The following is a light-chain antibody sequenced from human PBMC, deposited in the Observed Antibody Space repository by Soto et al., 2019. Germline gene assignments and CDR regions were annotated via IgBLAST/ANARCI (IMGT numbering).Light chain of an antibody. Sequence: QSALTQPASVSGSPGQSITISCTGTSSDVGGYNYVSWYQQHTGKAPKLMIYDVSNRPSGVSNRFSGSKSGNTASLTISGLQAEDEADYYCSSYTSSSTLRGVFGTGTKLTVL. J-gene: IGLJ1*01. V-gene: IGLV2-14*01. CDR3: SSYTSSSTLRGV. CDR2: DVS. CDR1: SSDVGGYNY.